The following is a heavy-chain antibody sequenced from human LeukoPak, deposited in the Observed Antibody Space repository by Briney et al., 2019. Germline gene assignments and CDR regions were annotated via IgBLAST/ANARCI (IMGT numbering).Heavy chain of an antibody. CDR3: ARVPDGDYWYFDL. Sequence: GGSLRLSCAASGFTFSDYYMSWIRQAPGKGLEWVSYISSSGSTIYYADSVKGRFTISGDNAKNSLYLQMNSLRAEDTAVYYCARVPDGDYWYFDLWGRGTLVTVSS. D-gene: IGHD4-17*01. CDR2: ISSSGSTI. V-gene: IGHV3-11*01. J-gene: IGHJ2*01. CDR1: GFTFSDYY.